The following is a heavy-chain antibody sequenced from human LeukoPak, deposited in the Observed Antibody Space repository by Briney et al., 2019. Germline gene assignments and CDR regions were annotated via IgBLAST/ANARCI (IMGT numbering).Heavy chain of an antibody. V-gene: IGHV1-24*01. J-gene: IGHJ1*01. CDR1: GGTFSSYA. Sequence: ASVKVSCKASGGTFSSYAITWVRQAPGQGLEWMGGFGXEDGETIYAQKFQGRVTMTEDTSTDTAYMELSSLRSEDTAVYYCATDGYYDSSGXYARYFQHWGQGTLVTVSS. CDR2: FGXEDGET. D-gene: IGHD3-22*01. CDR3: ATDGYYDSSGXYARYFQH.